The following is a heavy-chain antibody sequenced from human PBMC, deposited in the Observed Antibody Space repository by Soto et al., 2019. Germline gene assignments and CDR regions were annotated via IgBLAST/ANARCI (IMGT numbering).Heavy chain of an antibody. CDR2: IYYSGST. V-gene: IGHV4-31*03. Sequence: QVQLQESGPGLVKPSQTLSLTCTVSGGSISSGGYYWSWIRQHPGKGLEWIGYIYYSGSTYYNPSLKSRVTTSVDTSKHQFSLELSSVTAADTAVYYCERDAAELDYFDYWGQGTLVTVSS. CDR3: ERDAAELDYFDY. CDR1: GGSISSGGYY. J-gene: IGHJ4*02. D-gene: IGHD6-6*01.